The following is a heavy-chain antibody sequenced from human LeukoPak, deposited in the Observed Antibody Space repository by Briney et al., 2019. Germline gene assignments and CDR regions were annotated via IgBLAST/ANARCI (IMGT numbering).Heavy chain of an antibody. CDR1: GVSIDSSRFY. Sequence: SETLSLTCTVSGVSIDSSRFYWGWIRQPPGKGLEWIGNIFHNGDTYHNPSPRSRVTMSKDTSKNQFSLKLTSVTAADTAIYYCARDSRYDSNGYRHVFWYFDLWGRGTLVAVSS. J-gene: IGHJ2*01. V-gene: IGHV4-39*07. D-gene: IGHD3-22*01. CDR2: IFHNGDT. CDR3: ARDSRYDSNGYRHVFWYFDL.